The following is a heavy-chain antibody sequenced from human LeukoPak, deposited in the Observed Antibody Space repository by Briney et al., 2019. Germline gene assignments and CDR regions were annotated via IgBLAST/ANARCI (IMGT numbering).Heavy chain of an antibody. V-gene: IGHV3-7*01. J-gene: IGHJ6*02. D-gene: IGHD5/OR15-5a*01. CDR2: IKRDGSEK. Sequence: GGSLRLSCAASGFTFTDYWMSWVRQAPGKGLEWVANIKRDGSEKYYVDSVKGRFTIPRDNPKKSMYLQMNSLRAEDTAIYYCARDVSVSGMDVWGQGTTVTVSS. CDR3: ARDVSVSGMDV. CDR1: GFTFTDYW.